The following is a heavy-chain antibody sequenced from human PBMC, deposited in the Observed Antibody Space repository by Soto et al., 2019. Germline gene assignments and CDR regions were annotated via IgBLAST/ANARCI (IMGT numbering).Heavy chain of an antibody. CDR2: IYHSGNT. J-gene: IGHJ4*02. Sequence: SETLSLTCAVSCYSISSGYYWGWIRQSPGKGLEWIGSIYHSGNTYYNPSLKSRVTISVDTSKNQFSLKLSSVTAADTAVYYCARIDYDGDHWGQGTLVTVSS. CDR1: CYSISSGYY. V-gene: IGHV4-38-2*01. D-gene: IGHD4-17*01. CDR3: ARIDYDGDH.